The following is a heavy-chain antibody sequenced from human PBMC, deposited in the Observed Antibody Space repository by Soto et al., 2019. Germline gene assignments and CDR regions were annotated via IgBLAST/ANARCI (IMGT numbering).Heavy chain of an antibody. CDR1: GFTFSSYE. Sequence: PGGSLRLSCAASGFTFSSYEMNWVRQAPGKGLEWVSYISSSGSTIYYADSVKGRFTISRDNAKNSLYLQMNSLRAEDTAVYYCARDSRNLDFGVVMRYWGQGTLVTVSS. CDR2: ISSSGSTI. CDR3: ARDSRNLDFGVVMRY. D-gene: IGHD3-3*01. V-gene: IGHV3-48*03. J-gene: IGHJ4*02.